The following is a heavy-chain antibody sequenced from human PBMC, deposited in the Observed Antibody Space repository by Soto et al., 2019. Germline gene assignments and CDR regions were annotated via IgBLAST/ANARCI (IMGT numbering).Heavy chain of an antibody. CDR2: IKSKTDGGTT. CDR3: TIEGRSGSYSN. Sequence: GGSQIVSCAASGFNFRNAGRNWVRQATGKGLEWVGRIKSKTDGGTTDYAAPVKGRFTISRDDSKNTLYLQMNSLKTEDTAVYYCTIEGRSGSYSNWGQGTLVTVSS. V-gene: IGHV3-15*07. D-gene: IGHD1-26*01. J-gene: IGHJ4*02. CDR1: GFNFRNAG.